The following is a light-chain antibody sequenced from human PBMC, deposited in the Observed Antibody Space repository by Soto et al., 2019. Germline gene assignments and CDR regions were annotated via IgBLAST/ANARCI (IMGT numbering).Light chain of an antibody. Sequence: QSALTQSASVSGSPGQSITISCTGTSSDVGAYNYVSWYQQHPGKAPKLMIYDVSNRPSGVSNRFSGSKSGNTASLTISGLQAEDEADYYCSSYTSTNTLVVFGGGTKLTVL. CDR3: SSYTSTNTLVV. CDR2: DVS. V-gene: IGLV2-14*03. CDR1: SSDVGAYNY. J-gene: IGLJ2*01.